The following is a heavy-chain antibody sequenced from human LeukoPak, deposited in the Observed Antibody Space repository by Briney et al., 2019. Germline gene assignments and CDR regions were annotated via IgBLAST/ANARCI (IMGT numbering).Heavy chain of an antibody. CDR3: ARGYDSSGYHY. V-gene: IGHV1-69*04. CDR2: IIPILGIA. D-gene: IGHD3-22*01. CDR1: GGTFSSYA. J-gene: IGHJ4*02. Sequence: SVKVSCKAFGGTFSSYAISWVRQVPGQGLEWMGRIIPILGIANYAQKFQGRVTITADKSTSTAYMELSSLRSEDTAVYYCARGYDSSGYHYWGQGTLVTVSS.